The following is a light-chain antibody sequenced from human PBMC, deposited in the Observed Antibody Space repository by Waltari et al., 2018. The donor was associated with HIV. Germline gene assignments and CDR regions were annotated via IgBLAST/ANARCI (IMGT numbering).Light chain of an antibody. J-gene: IGLJ1*01. Sequence: QSALTPPPSASGSPGQSVTISCTGTSSDVGGYKYVSWYQQHPGKAPKLMIYEVSKRPSGVPDRFSGSKSGNTASLTVSGLQAEDEADYYCSSYAGSNNLVFGTGTKVTVL. CDR1: SSDVGGYKY. CDR3: SSYAGSNNLV. CDR2: EVS. V-gene: IGLV2-8*01.